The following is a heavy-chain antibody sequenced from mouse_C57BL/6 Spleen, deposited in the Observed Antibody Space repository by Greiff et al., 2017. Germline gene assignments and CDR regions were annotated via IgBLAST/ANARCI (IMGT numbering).Heavy chain of an antibody. D-gene: IGHD1-1*01. J-gene: IGHJ2*01. CDR2: IHPNSGST. Sequence: QVQLQQPGAELVKPGASVKLSCKASGYTFTSYWMHWVKQRPGQGLEWIGMIHPNSGSTNYNEKFKSKATLTVDKSSSTAYMQLSSLTSEDSAVYYCARGIEISMYYYGSSYDYWGQGTTLTVSS. CDR1: GYTFTSYW. V-gene: IGHV1-64*01. CDR3: ARGIEISMYYYGSSYDY.